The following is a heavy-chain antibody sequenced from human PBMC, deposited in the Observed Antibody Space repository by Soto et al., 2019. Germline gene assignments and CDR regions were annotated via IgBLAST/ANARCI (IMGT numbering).Heavy chain of an antibody. CDR2: MNPNSGNT. CDR1: GYTFTSYD. V-gene: IGHV1-8*01. Sequence: ASVKVSCKASGYTFTSYDINWVRQATGQGLEWMGWMNPNSGNTGYAQKFQGRVTMTRNTSISTAYMELSSLRSEDTAVYYCAREGSSSLDYYYGMDVWGQGTTVTVSS. D-gene: IGHD6-13*01. J-gene: IGHJ6*02. CDR3: AREGSSSLDYYYGMDV.